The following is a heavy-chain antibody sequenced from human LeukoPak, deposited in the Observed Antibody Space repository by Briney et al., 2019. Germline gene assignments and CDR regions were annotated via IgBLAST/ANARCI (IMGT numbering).Heavy chain of an antibody. D-gene: IGHD3-10*01. CDR1: GFTFSSYW. Sequence: PGGSLRLSCAASGFTFSSYWMSWVRQAPGKGLEWVANINQDGTERYLVDSVKGRFTISRDNGKNSVFLQMNSLRDEDTAVYYCTRTLAARSFYFDYWGRGTLVTVSS. CDR3: TRTLAARSFYFDY. CDR2: INQDGTER. J-gene: IGHJ4*02. V-gene: IGHV3-7*01.